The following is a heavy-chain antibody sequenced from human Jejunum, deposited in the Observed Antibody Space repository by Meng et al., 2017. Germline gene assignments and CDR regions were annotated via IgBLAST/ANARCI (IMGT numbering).Heavy chain of an antibody. CDR1: GFTFSAST. V-gene: IGHV3-73*01. J-gene: IGHJ5*02. CDR2: IRSKTYNYAT. CDR3: LRLVMPSSGWLDP. Sequence: GGSLRPSCAASGFTFSASTIHWVRQASGKGLEWVDCIRSKTYNYATAYSASVKGRFTVSRDDSENTAYRQMNSLKTEDTAVYYCLRLVMPSSGWLDPWGQGPVVTVSS. D-gene: IGHD3-10*01.